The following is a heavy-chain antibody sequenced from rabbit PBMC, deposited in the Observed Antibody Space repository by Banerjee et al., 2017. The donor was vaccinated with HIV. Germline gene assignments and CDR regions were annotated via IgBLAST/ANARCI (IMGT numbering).Heavy chain of an antibody. J-gene: IGHJ4*01. V-gene: IGHV1S45*01. D-gene: IGHD8-1*01. CDR3: ARYVISNNYFNL. Sequence: QEQLEESGGDLVKPEGSLTLTCTASGFSFSSSYWICWVRQAPGKGLEWIACIYNGDGSTYYASWAKGRFTISKTSSTTVTLQMTSLTAADTATLFCARYVISNNYFNLWGQGTLVTVS. CDR2: IYNGDGST. CDR1: GFSFSSSYW.